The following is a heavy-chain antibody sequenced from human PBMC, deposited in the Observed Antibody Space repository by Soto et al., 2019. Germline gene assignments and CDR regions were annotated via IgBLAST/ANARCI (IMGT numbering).Heavy chain of an antibody. CDR2: ISGSGVST. D-gene: IGHD3-10*01. CDR1: GVTFSSYA. J-gene: IGHJ6*02. V-gene: IGHV3-23*01. Sequence: GSLRLSCAASGVTFSSYAMSWVRQAPGKGLEWVSAISGSGVSTYYADSVKGRFTVSRDNSKNTLYLQMNSLRAEDTAVYYCAKAPGGAYYYGMDVWGQGTTVTVSS. CDR3: AKAPGGAYYYGMDV.